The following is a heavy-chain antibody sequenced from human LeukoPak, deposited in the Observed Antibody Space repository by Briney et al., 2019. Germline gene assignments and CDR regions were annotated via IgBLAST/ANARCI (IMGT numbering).Heavy chain of an antibody. J-gene: IGHJ5*02. Sequence: ASVKVSCKASGGTFSSYAISWVRQAPGQGLEWMGGIIPIFGTANYAQKFQGRVTITADESTSTAYMELSRLRSDDTAVYYCAREEGSTYYYGSGSANWFDPWGQGTLVTVSS. D-gene: IGHD3-10*01. V-gene: IGHV1-69*13. CDR1: GGTFSSYA. CDR2: IIPIFGTA. CDR3: AREEGSTYYYGSGSANWFDP.